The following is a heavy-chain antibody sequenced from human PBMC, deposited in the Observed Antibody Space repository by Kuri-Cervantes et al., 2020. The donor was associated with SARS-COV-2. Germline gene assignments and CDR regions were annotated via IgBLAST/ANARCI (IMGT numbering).Heavy chain of an antibody. D-gene: IGHD1-26*01. Sequence: GGALRLSCAAAGFTFSDYAMHWVRQAPGKGLEGVAFISYDGTNAYYGDSVKCRFTISRDNSKNTLYLEMNSIRAADTALYYWGKGALCEKCVISEEPFDYWGQGTLVTVSS. CDR3: GKGALCEKCVISEEPFDY. CDR2: ISYDGTNA. CDR1: GFTFSDYA. V-gene: IGHV3-30*18. J-gene: IGHJ4*02.